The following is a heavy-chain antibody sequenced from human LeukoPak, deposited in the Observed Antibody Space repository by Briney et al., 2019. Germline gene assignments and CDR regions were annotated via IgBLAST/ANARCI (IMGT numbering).Heavy chain of an antibody. J-gene: IGHJ5*02. CDR3: ARALRSGYYLNWFDP. CDR2: IYTSGST. CDR1: GGSISSYY. D-gene: IGHD3-3*01. V-gene: IGHV4-4*07. Sequence: SETLSLTCTVSGGSISSYYWSWTRQPAGKGLEWIGRIYTSGSTNYNPSLKSRVTMSVDTSKNQFSLKLSSVTAADTAVYYCARALRSGYYLNWFDPWGQGTLVTVSS.